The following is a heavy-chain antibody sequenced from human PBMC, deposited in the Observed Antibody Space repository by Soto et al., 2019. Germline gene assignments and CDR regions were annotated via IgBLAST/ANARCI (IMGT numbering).Heavy chain of an antibody. CDR3: ARLGGYYQAFDR. Sequence: SETLSLTCSVSDSPISSYYWGWFRQPPGQGLEWVGYVYYTGTTTYNPPLKSRVTVSLDTSKNQFSLNLRSVTAADTAVYYCARLGGYYQAFDRWGQGTLVTVSS. J-gene: IGHJ4*01. D-gene: IGHD3-22*01. CDR2: VYYTGTT. V-gene: IGHV4-59*08. CDR1: DSPISSYY.